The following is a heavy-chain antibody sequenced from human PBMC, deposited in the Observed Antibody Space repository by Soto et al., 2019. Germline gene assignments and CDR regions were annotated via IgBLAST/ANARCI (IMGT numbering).Heavy chain of an antibody. D-gene: IGHD5-18*01. J-gene: IGHJ6*02. CDR1: GFSLSTSGMC. Sequence: SGPTLVNTTQTLTLTCTFSGFSLSTSGMCVSWIRQPPGKALEWLALIDWDDDKYYSTSLKTRLTISKDTSKNQVVLTMTNMDPVDTATYYCARSHKAVDTAMVYPPGLSYYYYYGMDVWGQGTTVTVSS. CDR3: ARSHKAVDTAMVYPPGLSYYYYYGMDV. V-gene: IGHV2-70*01. CDR2: IDWDDDK.